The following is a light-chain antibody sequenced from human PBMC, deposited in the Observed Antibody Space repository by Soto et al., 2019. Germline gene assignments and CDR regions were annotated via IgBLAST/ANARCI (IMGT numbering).Light chain of an antibody. CDR1: QSVRTSS. CDR3: QHYSSSARFT. V-gene: IGKV3-20*01. J-gene: IGKJ3*01. CDR2: GAA. Sequence: EIVLTQSPGTLSLSPGERATLSCRASQSVRTSSLAWYQQKPGQAPRVLIYGAARRATGIPDRFSGSGSGTDFTLSISRLEPEDFAIYYCQHYSSSARFTFGPGTKVEIK.